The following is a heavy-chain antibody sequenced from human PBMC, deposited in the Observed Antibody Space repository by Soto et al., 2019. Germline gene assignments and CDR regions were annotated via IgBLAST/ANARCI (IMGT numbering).Heavy chain of an antibody. V-gene: IGHV3-33*01. D-gene: IGHD3-3*01. CDR2: IWYDGTKT. CDR3: ARDPVESPLKYDFWSGTPYYFNY. J-gene: IGHJ4*02. Sequence: GGSLRLSCAGSGFSFSGYGVHWVRQPPGKGLEWVSVIWYDGTKTYYRDSVKGRFTTSRDNSKNPVFLQMSSLTADDTALYFCARDPVESPLKYDFWSGTPYYFNYWGLGTLVTVSS. CDR1: GFSFSGYG.